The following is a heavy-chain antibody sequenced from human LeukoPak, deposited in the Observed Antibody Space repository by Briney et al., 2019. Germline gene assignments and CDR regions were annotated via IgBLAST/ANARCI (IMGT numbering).Heavy chain of an antibody. CDR1: GLNFRNAS. CDR3: AHRDTSMVRVDY. D-gene: IGHD5-18*01. V-gene: IGHV3-15*01. CDR2: VKSKSNGGTT. J-gene: IGHJ4*02. Sequence: PGGSLRLSCAVSGLNFRNASMSWVRQAPGKGLEWVGRVKSKSNGGTTDYATPVKGRFSISSDDSVNTLYLQMNSLTTEDTAVYFCAHRDTSMVRVDYWGQGTLVTVSP.